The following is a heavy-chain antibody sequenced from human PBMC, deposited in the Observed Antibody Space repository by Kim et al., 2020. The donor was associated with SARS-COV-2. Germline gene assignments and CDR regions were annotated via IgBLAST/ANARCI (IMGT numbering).Heavy chain of an antibody. CDR2: IYNSENT. CDR3: ARRWSGAWFFDL. CDR1: GGSISTYY. D-gene: IGHD7-27*01. Sequence: SETLSLTCSVSGGSISTYYWNWFRQPPGKGLEWIGYIYNSENTNYSPSLKSRLTISVDTSKKQFSLKLKSVTAADTAVYYCARRWSGAWFFDLWGRGTLVTVSS. J-gene: IGHJ2*01. V-gene: IGHV4-59*08.